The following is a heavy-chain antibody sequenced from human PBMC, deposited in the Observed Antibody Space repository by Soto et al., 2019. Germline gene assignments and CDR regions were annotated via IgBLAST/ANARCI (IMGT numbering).Heavy chain of an antibody. CDR3: ARGKDQNSGYIVATAGYYYGMYV. D-gene: IGHD5-12*01. CDR1: GGTFSSYA. CDR2: IIPIFGTA. V-gene: IGHV1-69*01. J-gene: IGHJ6*02. Sequence: QVQLVQSGAEVKKPGSSVKVSCKASGGTFSSYAISWVRQAPGQGLEWMGGIIPIFGTANYAQKFQGRVMITAGESTSTAYMEQSSLRAEDTAVYYCARGKDQNSGYIVATAGYYYGMYVWGQGTTVTGSS.